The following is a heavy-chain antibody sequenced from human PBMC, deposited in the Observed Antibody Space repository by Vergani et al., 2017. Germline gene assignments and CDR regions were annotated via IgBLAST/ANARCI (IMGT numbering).Heavy chain of an antibody. D-gene: IGHD4/OR15-4a*01. J-gene: IGHJ3*02. CDR3: ESDYNGDRSDAVDI. CDR1: GGSFSGYY. Sequence: QVQLQQWGAGLLKPSETLALTCAVYGGSFSGYYWSWIRQPPGKGLEWIGEINHSGSTNYNPSLKSRVTISVDTSKNQFSLKLSSVTAADTAVYYCESDYNGDRSDAVDIWGQGTMVTVSS. V-gene: IGHV4-34*01. CDR2: INHSGST.